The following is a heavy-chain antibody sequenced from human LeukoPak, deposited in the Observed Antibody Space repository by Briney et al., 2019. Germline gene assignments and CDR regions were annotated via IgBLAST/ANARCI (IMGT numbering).Heavy chain of an antibody. V-gene: IGHV3-33*01. J-gene: IGHJ5*02. CDR3: ARRHSSGWLGDWFDP. CDR1: GFTFSSYG. D-gene: IGHD6-19*01. CDR2: IWYDGSNK. Sequence: PGGSLRLSCAASGFTFSSYGMHWVRQAPGKGLEWVAVIWYDGSNKYYADSVKGRFTISRDNSKNTLYLQMNSLRAEDTAVYYCARRHSSGWLGDWFDPWGQGTLVTVSS.